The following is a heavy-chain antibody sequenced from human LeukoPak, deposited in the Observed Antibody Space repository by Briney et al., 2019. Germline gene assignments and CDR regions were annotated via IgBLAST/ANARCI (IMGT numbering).Heavy chain of an antibody. V-gene: IGHV3-9*01. CDR1: GLTFDDYA. J-gene: IGHJ4*02. D-gene: IGHD3-22*01. CDR2: ISWNSGSI. Sequence: GGSLRLSCAASGLTFDDYAMHWVRQAPGKGLEWVSGISWNSGSIGYADSVKGRFTISRDNAKNSLYLQMNSLRAEDTALYYCAKDSDSSGYWAPIDYWGQGTLVTVSS. CDR3: AKDSDSSGYWAPIDY.